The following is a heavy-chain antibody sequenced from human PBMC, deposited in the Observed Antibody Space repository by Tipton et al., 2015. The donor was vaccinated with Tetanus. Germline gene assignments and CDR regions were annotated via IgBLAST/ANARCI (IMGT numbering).Heavy chain of an antibody. CDR1: GYMFTGYY. V-gene: IGHV1-2*02. J-gene: IGHJ6*02. Sequence: QSGAEVKKPGASVKVSCKASGYMFTGYYMHWVRQAPGQGLEWMGWINPNNGGIDYAQKFQGRVTMTRDTAIRTAYMELSSLRSDDTAVYYCARDSNFYSYSYKGMDVWGQGTTVTVSS. CDR2: INPNNGGI. D-gene: IGHD4-11*01. CDR3: ARDSNFYSYSYKGMDV.